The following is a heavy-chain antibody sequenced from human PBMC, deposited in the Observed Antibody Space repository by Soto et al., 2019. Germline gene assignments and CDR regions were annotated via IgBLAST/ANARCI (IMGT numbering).Heavy chain of an antibody. CDR3: ARDTFSPVATVPTNPHGFEP. V-gene: IGHV3-23*01. Sequence: PGGSLRLSCAASGFTFSSYAMSWVRQAPGKGLEWVSAISGSGGSTYYADSVKGRFTISRDNSKNTLYLQMNSLRAEDTAVYYCARDTFSPVATVPTNPHGFEPWGQGTLVTVSS. J-gene: IGHJ5*02. CDR1: GFTFSSYA. CDR2: ISGSGGST. D-gene: IGHD2-2*01.